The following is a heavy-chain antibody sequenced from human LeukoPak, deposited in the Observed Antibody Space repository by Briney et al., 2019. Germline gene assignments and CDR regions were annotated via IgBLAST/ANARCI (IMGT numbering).Heavy chain of an antibody. CDR2: ISGSGGST. V-gene: IGHV3-23*01. J-gene: IGHJ3*02. CDR1: GFTFSSYA. CDR3: AKVGKSGSYYVTHDAFDI. Sequence: GGSLRLSCAASGFTFSSYAMSWVRQAPGKGLEWVSAISGSGGSTYYADSVKGRFTISRDNSKNTLYLQMNSLRAEDTAVYYCAKVGKSGSYYVTHDAFDIWGQGTMVTVSS. D-gene: IGHD1-26*01.